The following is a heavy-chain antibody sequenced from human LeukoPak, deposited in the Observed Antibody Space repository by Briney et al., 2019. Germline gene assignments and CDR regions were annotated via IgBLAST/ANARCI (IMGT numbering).Heavy chain of an antibody. CDR2: INHSGST. D-gene: IGHD3-3*01. Sequence: SETLSLTCAVYGGSFSGYYWSWIRQPPGKGLEWIGEINHSGSTNYNPSLKSRVTISVDTSKNQFSLKLSSVTAADTAVYYCARLGLEWLLSPSGYWGQGTLVTVSS. J-gene: IGHJ4*02. CDR1: GGSFSGYY. CDR3: ARLGLEWLLSPSGY. V-gene: IGHV4-34*01.